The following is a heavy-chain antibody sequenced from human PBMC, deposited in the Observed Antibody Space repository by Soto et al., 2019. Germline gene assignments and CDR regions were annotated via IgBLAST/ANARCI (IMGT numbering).Heavy chain of an antibody. CDR3: AHNNYYGSGSVY. CDR1: GFSLNTRGVG. D-gene: IGHD3-10*01. Sequence: QITLKESGPPLVKPTQTLTLTCAFSGFSLNTRGVGVGWIRQPPGKALEWLALIYWDNDKRYSPSLKSRLTITKDTPKNHVVLMMTDMDPVDPATYYCAHNNYYGSGSVYWGQGTLITVSS. J-gene: IGHJ4*02. CDR2: IYWDNDK. V-gene: IGHV2-5*02.